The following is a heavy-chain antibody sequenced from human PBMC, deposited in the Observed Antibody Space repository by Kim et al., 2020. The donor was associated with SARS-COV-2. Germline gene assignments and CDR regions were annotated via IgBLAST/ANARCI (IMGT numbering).Heavy chain of an antibody. Sequence: GGSLRLSCAASGFTFSSYDMHWVRQATGKGLEWVSAIGTAGDTDYPGSVKGRFTISRENAKNSLYLQMNSLRAVDTAVYYCARAGYYGMDVWCQGTTVTVSS. CDR1: GFTFSSYD. CDR2: IGTAGDT. V-gene: IGHV3-13*01. J-gene: IGHJ6*02. CDR3: ARAGYYGMDV.